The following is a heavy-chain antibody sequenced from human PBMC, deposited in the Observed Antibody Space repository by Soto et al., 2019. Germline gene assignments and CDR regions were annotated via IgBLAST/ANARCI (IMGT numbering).Heavy chain of an antibody. CDR3: AKVLSKNYYYPFDF. CDR2: ISGGSSVT. Sequence: SLRLSCTASGFTFSDYAMTWVRQAPGKGLEWVSTISGGSSVTYYGDSVKGRFTISRDNAKKTLFLQLNRLSAEDTATYYCAKVLSKNYYYPFDFWGQGTQVPVSS. J-gene: IGHJ4*02. CDR1: GFTFSDYA. D-gene: IGHD3-10*01. V-gene: IGHV3-23*01.